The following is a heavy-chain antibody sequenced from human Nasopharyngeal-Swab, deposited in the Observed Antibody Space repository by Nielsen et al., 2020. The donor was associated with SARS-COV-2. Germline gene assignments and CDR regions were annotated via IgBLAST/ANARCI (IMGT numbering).Heavy chain of an antibody. D-gene: IGHD6-6*01. CDR3: ARLAIAARRGSGDY. J-gene: IGHJ4*02. CDR2: INHSGGT. V-gene: IGHV4-34*01. Sequence: SETLSLTCAVYGGSFSGYYWSWIRQPPGKGLEWIGEINHSGGTNYNPSLKSRVTISVDTSKNQFSLKLSSVTAADTAVYYCARLAIAARRGSGDYWGQGTLVTVSS. CDR1: GGSFSGYY.